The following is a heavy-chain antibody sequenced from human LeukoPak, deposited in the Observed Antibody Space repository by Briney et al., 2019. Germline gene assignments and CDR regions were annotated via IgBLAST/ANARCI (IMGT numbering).Heavy chain of an antibody. J-gene: IGHJ4*02. CDR2: IYYSGST. CDR3: ARDGPTLDY. Sequence: SETLSLTCTVSGGSISSSSYYWVWIPQPPGKGLEWIGSIYYSGSTYYNPSLKSRVTISVDTSKNQFSMKLSSVTAADTAVYYCARDGPTLDYWGEGTLVTVSS. V-gene: IGHV4-39*07. CDR1: GGSISSSSYY.